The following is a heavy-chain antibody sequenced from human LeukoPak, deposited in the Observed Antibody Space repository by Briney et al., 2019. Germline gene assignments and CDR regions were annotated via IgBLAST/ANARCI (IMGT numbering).Heavy chain of an antibody. J-gene: IGHJ4*02. Sequence: SETLSLTCAVYGGSFSGYYWSWIRQPPGKGLEWIGEINRSGSTNYNPSLKSRVTISVDTSKNQFSLKLSSVTAADTAVYYCARGLYDYVWGSYPAYFDYWGQGTLVTVSS. CDR3: ARGLYDYVWGSYPAYFDY. D-gene: IGHD3-16*01. V-gene: IGHV4-34*01. CDR2: INRSGST. CDR1: GGSFSGYY.